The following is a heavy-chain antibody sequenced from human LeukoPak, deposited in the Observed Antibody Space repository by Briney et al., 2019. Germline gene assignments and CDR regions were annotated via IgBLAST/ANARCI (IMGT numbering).Heavy chain of an antibody. CDR2: IYYSGST. CDR3: ARDGSGRSGWFDP. J-gene: IGHJ5*02. Sequence: SETLSLTCTVSGGSINSYYWSWIRQSPGKGLEWIGYIYYSGSTNYNPSLKSRVTIPVDTSKNQFSLKLTSVTAADTAVYYCARDGSGRSGWFDPWGQGTLVTVSS. CDR1: GGSINSYY. V-gene: IGHV4-59*01. D-gene: IGHD6-19*01.